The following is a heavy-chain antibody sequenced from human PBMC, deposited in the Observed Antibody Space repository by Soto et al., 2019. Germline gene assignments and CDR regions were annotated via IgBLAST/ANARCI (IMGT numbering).Heavy chain of an antibody. J-gene: IGHJ4*02. V-gene: IGHV4-34*01. CDR3: AREGYCSSTSCPPFDF. CDR2: INHSGST. D-gene: IGHD2-2*01. Sequence: SETLSLTCAVYGGSLSGYNWNWIRQPPGKGLEWIGKINHSGSTNYNPSLKSRVSISVDTSRNQFSLKLSSVTAADTAVYYCAREGYCSSTSCPPFDFWGQGTLVTVSS. CDR1: GGSLSGYN.